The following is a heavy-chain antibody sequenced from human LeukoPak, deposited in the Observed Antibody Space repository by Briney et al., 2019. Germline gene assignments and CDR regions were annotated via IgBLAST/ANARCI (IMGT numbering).Heavy chain of an antibody. CDR3: ARGTTDLDY. CDR2: ITSSSSTT. Sequence: GGSLRLSCVASGFTFSNYNMNWVRQAPGKGLEWISYITSSSSTTYYADSVQGRFTISRDNSRNTLYLHIDSLRVEDTATYYCARGTTDLDYWGQGTRVIVSS. V-gene: IGHV3-48*01. J-gene: IGHJ4*02. CDR1: GFTFSNYN.